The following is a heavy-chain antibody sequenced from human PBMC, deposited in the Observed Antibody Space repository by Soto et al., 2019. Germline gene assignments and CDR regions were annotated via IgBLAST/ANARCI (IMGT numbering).Heavy chain of an antibody. CDR3: AKDTFLAVAGSFDY. J-gene: IGHJ4*02. D-gene: IGHD6-19*01. V-gene: IGHV3-30*18. CDR1: GFTFSSYG. Sequence: GGSLRLSCAASGFTFSSYGMHWVRQAPGKGLEWVAVISYDGSNKYYADSVKGRFTISRDNSKNTLYPQMNSLRAEDTAVYYCAKDTFLAVAGSFDYWGQGTLVTVSS. CDR2: ISYDGSNK.